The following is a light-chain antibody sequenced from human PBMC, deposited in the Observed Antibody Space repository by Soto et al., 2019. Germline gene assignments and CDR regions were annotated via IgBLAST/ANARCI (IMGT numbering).Light chain of an antibody. CDR1: SSDVGGDNF. Sequence: QSALTQPPSASGSPGQTVTISCAGTSSDVGGDNFVSWYQQHPGKVPKLMIYEVIKRPSGVPDRFSGSKSGNTASLTVSGLHAEDEADYYCRSYSGSDNFVVFGGGTKLTVL. CDR3: RSYSGSDNFVV. J-gene: IGLJ2*01. V-gene: IGLV2-8*01. CDR2: EVI.